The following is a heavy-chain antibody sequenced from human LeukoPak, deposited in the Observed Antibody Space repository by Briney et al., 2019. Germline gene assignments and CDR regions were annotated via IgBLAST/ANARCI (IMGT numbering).Heavy chain of an antibody. J-gene: IGHJ4*02. Sequence: GGSLRLSCAASGFTFSDYTMNWVRQAPGKGLEWVSYISTTSSTIYYADSVKGRFTVSRDNAKNSQYLQMNSLRAEDTAVYYCARDDRDFWSGYYYFDYWGQGTLVTVSS. D-gene: IGHD3-3*01. V-gene: IGHV3-48*01. CDR1: GFTFSDYT. CDR3: ARDDRDFWSGYYYFDY. CDR2: ISTTSSTI.